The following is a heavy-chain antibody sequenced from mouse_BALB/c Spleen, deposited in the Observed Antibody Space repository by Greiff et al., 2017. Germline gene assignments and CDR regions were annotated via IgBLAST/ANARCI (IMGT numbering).Heavy chain of an antibody. CDR1: GYSITSDYA. J-gene: IGHJ2*01. D-gene: IGHD1-1*01. V-gene: IGHV3-2*02. CDR2: ISYSGST. Sequence: VQGVESGPGLVKPSQSLSLTCTVTGYSITSDYAWNWIRQFPGNKLEWMGYISYSGSTSYNPSLKSRISITRDTSKNQFFLQLNSVTTEDTATYYCARETTVVFDYWGQGTTLTVSS. CDR3: ARETTVVFDY.